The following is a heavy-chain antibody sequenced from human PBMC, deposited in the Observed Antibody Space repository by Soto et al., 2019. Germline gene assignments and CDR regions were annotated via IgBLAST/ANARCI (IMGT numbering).Heavy chain of an antibody. CDR3: AKGGLLDD. CDR2: ISSGGDAT. Sequence: EVHLLESGGDLVQPGGSLRLSCAASGFTFSTYMMTWVRQAPGTGLEWVALISSGGDATYYADSVKGRFTISRDNSKNTVFLQMNSLRAEDTALYYCAKGGLLDDWGPGTLVLVSS. V-gene: IGHV3-23*01. J-gene: IGHJ4*02. D-gene: IGHD3-16*01. CDR1: GFTFSTYM.